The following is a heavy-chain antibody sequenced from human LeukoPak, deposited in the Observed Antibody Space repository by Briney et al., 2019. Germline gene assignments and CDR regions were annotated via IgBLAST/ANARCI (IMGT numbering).Heavy chain of an antibody. D-gene: IGHD5-24*01. Sequence: GGSLRLSCAASGFTFSSYAMSWVRQAPGKGLEWVSLIYSGGSTYYADSVKGRFTISRDNSKNTLYLQMHSLRAEDTAVYYCARGAIEMATIGSFDIWGQGTMVTVSS. J-gene: IGHJ3*02. V-gene: IGHV3-53*01. CDR3: ARGAIEMATIGSFDI. CDR2: IYSGGST. CDR1: GFTFSSYA.